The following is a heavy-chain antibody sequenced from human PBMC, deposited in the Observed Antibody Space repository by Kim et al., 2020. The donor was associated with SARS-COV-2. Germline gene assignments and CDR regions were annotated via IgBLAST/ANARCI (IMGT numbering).Heavy chain of an antibody. D-gene: IGHD5-12*01. Sequence: AQKYQGRVTITADKSTSTAYMELSSLRSEDTAVYYCAEQWVRDGYNFGYWGQGTLVTVSS. CDR3: AEQWVRDGYNFGY. J-gene: IGHJ4*02. V-gene: IGHV1-69*02.